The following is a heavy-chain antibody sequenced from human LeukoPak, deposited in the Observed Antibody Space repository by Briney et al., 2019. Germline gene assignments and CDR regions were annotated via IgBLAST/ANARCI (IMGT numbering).Heavy chain of an antibody. Sequence: PGGSLRLSCAASGFTFSNYWMHWVRQAPGKGLVWVSRINSDGINTSYADSVKGRFTISRDNAKNTLNLQMNSLRAEDTAVYYCARDLGRYYDTSDNGFDPWGQGTLVTVSS. CDR3: ARDLGRYYDTSDNGFDP. J-gene: IGHJ5*02. CDR1: GFTFSNYW. V-gene: IGHV3-74*01. D-gene: IGHD3-22*01. CDR2: INSDGINT.